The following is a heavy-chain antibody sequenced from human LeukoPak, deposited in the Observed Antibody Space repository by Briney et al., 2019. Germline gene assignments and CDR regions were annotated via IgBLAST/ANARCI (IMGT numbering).Heavy chain of an antibody. J-gene: IGHJ6*03. CDR1: GGSINGNDYY. Sequence: SETLSLTCTVSGGSINGNDYYWGWIHQPPGKGLEWIGSIYYSGSTYYNPSLKSRVTISVDTSKNQFFLRLSSVTAADTAMYCCARTNYYLYYMDVWGRGTTVTVSS. CDR3: ARTNYYLYYMDV. D-gene: IGHD2-8*01. V-gene: IGHV4-39*01. CDR2: IYYSGST.